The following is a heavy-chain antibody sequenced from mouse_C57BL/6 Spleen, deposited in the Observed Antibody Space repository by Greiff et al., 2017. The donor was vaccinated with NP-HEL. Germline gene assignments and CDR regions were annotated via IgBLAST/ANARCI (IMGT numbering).Heavy chain of an antibody. Sequence: QVQLQQPGAELVMPGASVKLSCKASGYTFTSYWMHWVKQRPGQGLEWIGGIDPSDSYTNYNQKFKGKSTLTVDKSSSTAYMQLSRLTSEDSAVYSCARSTRLYDDYTWFAYWGQGTLVTVSA. D-gene: IGHD2-4*01. CDR3: ARSTRLYDDYTWFAY. V-gene: IGHV1-69*01. CDR1: GYTFTSYW. J-gene: IGHJ3*01. CDR2: IDPSDSYT.